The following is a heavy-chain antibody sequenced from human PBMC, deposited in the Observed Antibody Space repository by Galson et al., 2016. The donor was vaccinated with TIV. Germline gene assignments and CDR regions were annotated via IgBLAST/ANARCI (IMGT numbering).Heavy chain of an antibody. Sequence: SVKVSCKASGYSFTRYYMHWVRQAPGQGLKWMGVIDPSGGSTTYAQKFQVRVTMTRDMSTSTVYMELSSLRSEDTAVYYCATFSGARGTFDYWGQGTLVTVSS. CDR1: GYSFTRYY. V-gene: IGHV1-46*01. CDR3: ATFSGARGTFDY. D-gene: IGHD3-3*02. J-gene: IGHJ4*02. CDR2: IDPSGGST.